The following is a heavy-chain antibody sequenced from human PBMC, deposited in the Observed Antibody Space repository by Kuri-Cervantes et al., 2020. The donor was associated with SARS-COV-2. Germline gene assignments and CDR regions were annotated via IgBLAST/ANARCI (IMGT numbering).Heavy chain of an antibody. Sequence: SETLSLTCAVYGGSFSGYYWSWIRQPPGKGLEWIGEINHSGSTNYNPSLKSRVTISVDTSKNQFSLKLSSVTPEDTAVYYCARGAYYDSSGFPFKHNWFDPWGQGTLVTVSS. J-gene: IGHJ5*02. D-gene: IGHD3-22*01. CDR1: GGSFSGYY. V-gene: IGHV4-34*01. CDR2: INHSGST. CDR3: ARGAYYDSSGFPFKHNWFDP.